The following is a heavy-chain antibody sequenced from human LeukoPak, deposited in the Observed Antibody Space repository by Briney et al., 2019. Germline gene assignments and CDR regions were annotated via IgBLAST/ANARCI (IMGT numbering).Heavy chain of an antibody. CDR3: AKNRFVRYFDWSLSPFDY. V-gene: IGHV3-9*01. CDR1: GFTFDDYA. Sequence: GGSLRLSCAASGFTFDDYAMHWVRQAPGKGLEWVSGISWNSGSIGYADSVKGRLTISRDNAKNSLFLQMNSLRAEDTAVYYCAKNRFVRYFDWSLSPFDYWGQGTLVTVS. D-gene: IGHD3-9*01. CDR2: ISWNSGSI. J-gene: IGHJ4*02.